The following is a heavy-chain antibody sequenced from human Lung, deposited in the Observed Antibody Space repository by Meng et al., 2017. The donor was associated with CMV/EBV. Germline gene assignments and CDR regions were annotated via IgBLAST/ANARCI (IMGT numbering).Heavy chain of an antibody. J-gene: IGHJ3*02. D-gene: IGHD3-16*01. CDR1: GFSFSKHW. V-gene: IGHV3-7*01. Sequence: GGSLRLSCVASGFSFSKHWMSWVRQAPGKGLEYLANINLYGSEKYYMDSVKGRFTISRDNAKNSLFLQMNCLRAEDKAVYYCVTDQDRLGGIWGQGAMVTVSS. CDR3: VTDQDRLGGI. CDR2: INLYGSEK.